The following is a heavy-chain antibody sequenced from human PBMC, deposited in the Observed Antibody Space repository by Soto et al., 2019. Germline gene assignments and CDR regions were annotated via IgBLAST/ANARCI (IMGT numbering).Heavy chain of an antibody. CDR2: IYHSGST. CDR3: AIDLLVKGFFGL. CDR1: SGSISSSNW. J-gene: IGHJ2*01. V-gene: IGHV4-4*02. D-gene: IGHD2-15*01. Sequence: QVQLQESGPGLVKPSGTLPLTCAVSSGSISSSNWWNWVRQPPGKGLEWIGEIYHSGSTNYNPSLKSRATISRDKSKNQFCLKLSSMTGADTAVYYCAIDLLVKGFFGLWGRGTLVTVSA.